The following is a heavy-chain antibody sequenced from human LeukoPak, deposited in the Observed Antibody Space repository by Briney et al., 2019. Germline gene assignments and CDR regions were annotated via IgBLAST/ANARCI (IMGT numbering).Heavy chain of an antibody. CDR3: ARGRPGVSIDY. J-gene: IGHJ4*02. CDR2: IYTSGST. Sequence: SETLSLACGVSGDSISSSSYYWSWIRQPAGKGLEWIGRIYTSGSTNYNPSLKSRVTMSVDTSKNQFSLKLSSVTAADTAVYYCARGRPGVSIDYWGQGTLVTVSS. V-gene: IGHV4-61*02. CDR1: GDSISSSSYY. D-gene: IGHD2-8*01.